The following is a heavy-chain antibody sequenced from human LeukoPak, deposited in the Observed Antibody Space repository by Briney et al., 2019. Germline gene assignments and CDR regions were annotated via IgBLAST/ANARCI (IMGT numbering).Heavy chain of an antibody. D-gene: IGHD3-10*01. CDR3: ARPPNYLSYYNLDV. J-gene: IGHJ6*03. V-gene: IGHV4-34*01. CDR1: GGSFSGYY. Sequence: SETLSLTCAVYGGSFSGYYWSWVRQAPGKGLEWIGEINDGGSTNYNPSLKSRVTISVDTSKNQFSLKLTSVTAADTAVYYCARPPNYLSYYNLDVLGKGNKV. CDR2: INDGGST.